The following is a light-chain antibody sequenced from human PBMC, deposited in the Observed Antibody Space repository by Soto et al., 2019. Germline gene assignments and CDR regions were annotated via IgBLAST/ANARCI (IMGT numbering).Light chain of an antibody. CDR3: QQYNSSSGT. CDR1: QSISSW. CDR2: DAS. J-gene: IGKJ1*01. V-gene: IGKV1-5*01. Sequence: DIQMTQSPSTLSASVGDRVTITCRASQSISSWLAWYQQKPGKAPKLLIYDASSLESGAPSRFSGSGSGTEFTLTISSLQPDDFATYYCQQYNSSSGTFGQGTKVDIK.